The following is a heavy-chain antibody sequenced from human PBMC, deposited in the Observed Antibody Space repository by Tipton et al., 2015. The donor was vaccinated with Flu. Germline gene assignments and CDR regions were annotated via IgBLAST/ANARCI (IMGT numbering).Heavy chain of an antibody. CDR1: GGSISSGDYY. Sequence: TLSLTCTVSGGSISSGDYYWSWIRQPPGKGLEWIGYIYYSGSTYYNPPLKSRVTISVDMSKNQFSLKLSSVTAADTAVYYCARTRHYDFWSGGYFDYWGQGTLVTVSS. CDR3: ARTRHYDFWSGGYFDY. V-gene: IGHV4-30-4*01. CDR2: IYYSGST. D-gene: IGHD3-3*01. J-gene: IGHJ4*02.